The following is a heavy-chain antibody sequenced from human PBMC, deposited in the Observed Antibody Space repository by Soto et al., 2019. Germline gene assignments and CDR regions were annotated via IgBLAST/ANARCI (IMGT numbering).Heavy chain of an antibody. V-gene: IGHV3-23*01. Sequence: GGSLRLSCAASGFTFSSYAMSWVRQAPGKGLEWVSAISGSGGSTYYADSVKGRFTISRDNSKNTLYLQMNSLRAEDTAVYYCAKDINERITIFGVAKRGDYWGQGTLVTVSS. J-gene: IGHJ4*02. CDR1: GFTFSSYA. CDR2: ISGSGGST. D-gene: IGHD3-3*01. CDR3: AKDINERITIFGVAKRGDY.